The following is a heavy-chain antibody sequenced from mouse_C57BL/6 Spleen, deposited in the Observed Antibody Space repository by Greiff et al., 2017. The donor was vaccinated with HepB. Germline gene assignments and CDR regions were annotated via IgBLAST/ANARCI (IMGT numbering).Heavy chain of an antibody. Sequence: EVQVVESGGGLVKPGGSLKLSCAASGFTFSDYGMHWVRQAPEKGLEWVAYISSGSSTIYYADPVKGRFTISRDNANNTLFLQMTSLRSEDTAMYYCARGDYGYDDGYYYAMDYWGQGTSVTVSS. CDR2: ISSGSSTI. V-gene: IGHV5-17*01. J-gene: IGHJ4*01. CDR1: GFTFSDYG. D-gene: IGHD2-2*01. CDR3: ARGDYGYDDGYYYAMDY.